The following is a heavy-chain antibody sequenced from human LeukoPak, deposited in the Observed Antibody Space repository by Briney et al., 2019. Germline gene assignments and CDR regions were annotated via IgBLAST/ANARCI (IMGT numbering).Heavy chain of an antibody. CDR1: GFTFSSYG. CDR2: ISYDGSNK. J-gene: IGHJ4*02. CDR3: AKLYSSGSVVNY. Sequence: PGGSLRLSCAASGFTFSSYGMHWVRQAPGKGLEWVAVISYDGSNKYYADSVKGRFTISRDNSKNTLYLQMNSLRAEDTAVYYCAKLYSSGSVVNYWGQGTLVTVSS. V-gene: IGHV3-30*18. D-gene: IGHD6-19*01.